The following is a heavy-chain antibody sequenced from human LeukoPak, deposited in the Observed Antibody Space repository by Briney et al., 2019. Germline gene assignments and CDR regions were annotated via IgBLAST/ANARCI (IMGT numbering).Heavy chain of an antibody. J-gene: IGHJ4*02. CDR1: GGSISSSSYY. CDR2: IYYSGST. Sequence: SETLSLTCTVSGGSISSSSYYWGWIRQPPGKGLEWIGSIYYSGSTYYNPSLKSRVTISVDTSKNQFSLKLSSVTAADTAVYYCASPGEGDHWGQGTLVTVSS. CDR3: ASPGEGDH. V-gene: IGHV4-39*01. D-gene: IGHD7-27*01.